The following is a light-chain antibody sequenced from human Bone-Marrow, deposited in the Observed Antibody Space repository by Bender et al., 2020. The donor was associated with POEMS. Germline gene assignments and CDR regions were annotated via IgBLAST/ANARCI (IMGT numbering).Light chain of an antibody. J-gene: IGLJ3*02. CDR3: QSYDNSLGGWV. Sequence: QSVLTQPPSVSGAPGQRVTISCTGSSSNTGSGYDINWYQHLPGTAPKLLIYGYNNRPSGVPDRFSGSKSGTSASLALTGLQAEDEGYYYWQSYDNSLGGWVFGGGTKLTVL. CDR1: SSNTGSGYD. V-gene: IGLV1-40*01. CDR2: GYN.